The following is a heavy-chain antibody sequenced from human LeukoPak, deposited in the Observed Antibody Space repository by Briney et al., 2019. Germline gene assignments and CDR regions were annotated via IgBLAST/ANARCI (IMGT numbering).Heavy chain of an antibody. D-gene: IGHD2-15*01. Sequence: EASVKVSCKASGYTFTGYYMHWVRQAPGQGLEWMGWINPNSGGTNYARKFQGWVTMTRDTSISTAYMELSRLRSDDTAVYYCARDRCSGGSCYSFDYWGQGTLVTVSS. CDR1: GYTFTGYY. J-gene: IGHJ4*02. CDR2: INPNSGGT. V-gene: IGHV1-2*04. CDR3: ARDRCSGGSCYSFDY.